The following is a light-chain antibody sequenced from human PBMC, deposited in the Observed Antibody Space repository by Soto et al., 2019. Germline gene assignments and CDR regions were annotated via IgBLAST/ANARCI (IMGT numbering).Light chain of an antibody. CDR2: DAS. J-gene: IGKJ5*01. CDR1: QSVSSY. V-gene: IGKV3-11*01. Sequence: EIVLTQSPATLSFSPGERATLSCRASQSVSSYLAWYQQKPGQAPRLLIYDASNRATGIPARFSGSGSGTDFTLTISSLEPEDFAVYYRQQRSNWPPITFGQGTRLEIK. CDR3: QQRSNWPPIT.